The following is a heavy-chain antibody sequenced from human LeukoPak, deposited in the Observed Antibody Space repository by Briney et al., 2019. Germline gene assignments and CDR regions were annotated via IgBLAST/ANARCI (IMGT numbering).Heavy chain of an antibody. J-gene: IGHJ4*02. Sequence: SETLSLTCAVYGGSFSGYYWSWIRQPPGKGLEWIGEINHSGSTNYNPSLKSRVTISVDTSKNQFSLKLSSVTAADTAVYYCARFYSSSWRTYCFDYWGQGTLVTVSS. CDR3: ARFYSSSWRTYCFDY. CDR1: GGSFSGYY. CDR2: INHSGST. D-gene: IGHD6-13*01. V-gene: IGHV4-34*01.